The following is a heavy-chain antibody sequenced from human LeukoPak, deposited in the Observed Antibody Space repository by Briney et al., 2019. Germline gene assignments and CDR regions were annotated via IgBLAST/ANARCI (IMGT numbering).Heavy chain of an antibody. CDR1: GYTFTSYY. Sequence: GASVKVSCKASGYTFTSYYMHWVRQAPGQGLEWMGGIIPIFGTANYAQKFQGRVTITADESTSTAYMELSSLRSEDTAVYYCARDRVAAAGDEVGNWFDPWGQGTLVTVSS. V-gene: IGHV1-69*13. D-gene: IGHD6-13*01. CDR2: IIPIFGTA. CDR3: ARDRVAAAGDEVGNWFDP. J-gene: IGHJ5*02.